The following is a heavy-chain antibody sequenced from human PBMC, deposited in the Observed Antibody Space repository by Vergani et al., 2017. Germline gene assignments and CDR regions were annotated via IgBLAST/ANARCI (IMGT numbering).Heavy chain of an antibody. D-gene: IGHD3-22*01. Sequence: QVQLVESGGGVVQPGGSLRLSCAASGFTFSSYGMHWVRQAPGKGLEWVAFIRYDGSNKYYADSVKGRFTISRDNSKNTLYLQMNSLRAEDTAVYYCAKDLRTLVVPAELGSRMYYYDSSGSPGYYYGMDVWGQGTTVTVSS. CDR1: GFTFSSYG. J-gene: IGHJ6*02. CDR3: AKDLRTLVVPAELGSRMYYYDSSGSPGYYYGMDV. V-gene: IGHV3-30*02. CDR2: IRYDGSNK.